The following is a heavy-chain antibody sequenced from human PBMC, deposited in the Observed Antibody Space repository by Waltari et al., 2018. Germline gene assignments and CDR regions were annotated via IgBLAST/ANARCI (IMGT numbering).Heavy chain of an antibody. CDR1: GGTFSSYP. CDR2: IIPILGIA. D-gene: IGHD5-18*01. Sequence: QVQLVQSGAEVKKPGSSVKVSCKASGGTFSSYPISWVRQAPGQGLEWMGRIIPILGIANYAQKFQGRVTITADKSTSTAYMELSSLRSEDTAVYYCASTAMVTNDAFDIWGQGTMVTVSS. CDR3: ASTAMVTNDAFDI. V-gene: IGHV1-69*02. J-gene: IGHJ3*02.